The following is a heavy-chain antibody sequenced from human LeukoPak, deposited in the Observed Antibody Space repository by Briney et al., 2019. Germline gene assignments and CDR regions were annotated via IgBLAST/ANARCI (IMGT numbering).Heavy chain of an antibody. CDR2: IYYSGDT. V-gene: IGHV4-59*01. D-gene: IGHD1-1*01. CDR3: ARDKQPGDY. CDR1: GDSISPYY. J-gene: IGHJ4*02. Sequence: PSATLSLTCTVSGDSISPYYWGWIRQPPGKGLEWIGYIYYSGDTTYNPSLKSRVTMSVDTSKNQFSLKLSSVTAADTAVYYCARDKQPGDYWGQGALVTVSS.